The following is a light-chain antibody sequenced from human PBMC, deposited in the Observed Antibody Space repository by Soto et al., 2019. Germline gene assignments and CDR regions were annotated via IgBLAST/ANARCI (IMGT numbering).Light chain of an antibody. Sequence: EIVLTQSPGTLSLSPGERATLSCRASQTIISSFLAWYQQKPGQAPRLLIYRASRRAPGIPDRFSGSGSWTDFTLTLSRLESEDFAVYYCHQFGSSPRDTFGPGTKVEIK. CDR3: HQFGSSPRDT. CDR1: QTIISSF. CDR2: RAS. V-gene: IGKV3-20*01. J-gene: IGKJ3*01.